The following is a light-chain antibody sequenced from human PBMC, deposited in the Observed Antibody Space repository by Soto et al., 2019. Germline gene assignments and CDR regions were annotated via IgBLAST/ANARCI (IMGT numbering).Light chain of an antibody. V-gene: IGKV1-5*01. CDR1: QSISSW. J-gene: IGKJ1*01. Sequence: DIQMTKSPSTLSASVGDRVTITCRASQSISSWLAWYQQKPGKAPKLLIYDASILESGVPSRFSGSGSGTEFTLTISSLQPDDFATYYCQQYNSYSWTFGQGTKVEIK. CDR2: DAS. CDR3: QQYNSYSWT.